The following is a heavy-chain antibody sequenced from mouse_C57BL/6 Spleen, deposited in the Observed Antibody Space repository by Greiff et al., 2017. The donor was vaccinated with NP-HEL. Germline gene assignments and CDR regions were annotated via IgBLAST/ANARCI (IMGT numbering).Heavy chain of an antibody. V-gene: IGHV5-6*02. CDR1: GFTFSSYG. Sequence: DVKLVESGGDLVKPGGSLKLSCAASGFTFSSYGMSWVRQTPDKRLEWVATISSGGSYTYYPDSVKGRFTISRDNAKNTLYLQMSSLKSEDTAMYYCARLPYDYDWFAYWGQGTLVTVSA. D-gene: IGHD2-4*01. CDR3: ARLPYDYDWFAY. CDR2: ISSGGSYT. J-gene: IGHJ3*01.